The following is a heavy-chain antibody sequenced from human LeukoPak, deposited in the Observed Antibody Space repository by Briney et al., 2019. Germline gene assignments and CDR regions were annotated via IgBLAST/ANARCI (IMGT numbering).Heavy chain of an antibody. CDR2: ISSSGSHI. V-gene: IGHV3-11*04. D-gene: IGHD6-13*01. J-gene: IGHJ4*02. Sequence: GGSLKLSCAASGFTFSDYYMSWIRQAPGKGLEWVSYISSSGSHIHYADSVKGRFTISRDNAENSLYLQMSSLRAEDTAVYYCARRPYSNSWHYFDYWGQGTLVTVSS. CDR1: GFTFSDYY. CDR3: ARRPYSNSWHYFDY.